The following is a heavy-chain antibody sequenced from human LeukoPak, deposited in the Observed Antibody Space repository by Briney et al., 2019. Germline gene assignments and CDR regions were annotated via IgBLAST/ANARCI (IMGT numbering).Heavy chain of an antibody. CDR2: IRSKAYGCTT. Sequence: GGSLRLSCTASGFTFGVYAMSWVRQAPGEGLEWVGFIRSKAYGCTTEYAAAVKGRFTISRDDSKSIAYLQMNSLKTEDTAVYYCTRDMLRFLEWTFDYWGQGTLVTVSS. V-gene: IGHV3-49*04. CDR1: GFTFGVYA. D-gene: IGHD3-3*01. CDR3: TRDMLRFLEWTFDY. J-gene: IGHJ4*02.